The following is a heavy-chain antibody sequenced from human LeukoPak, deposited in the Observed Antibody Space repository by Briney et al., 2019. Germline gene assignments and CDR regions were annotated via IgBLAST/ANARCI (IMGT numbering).Heavy chain of an antibody. CDR2: ISSGGNT. CDR1: GFTFGDYA. CDR3: ARDWGYHDSSGYEYWYFDL. J-gene: IGHJ2*01. Sequence: GRSLRLSCTASGFTFGDYAMSWVRQAPGKGLEWVSVISSGGNTYYADSVKGRFTISRDNSKNTTYLQMNSLRAEDTAVYYWARDWGYHDSSGYEYWYFDLWGRGTLVTVSS. D-gene: IGHD3-22*01. V-gene: IGHV3-53*01.